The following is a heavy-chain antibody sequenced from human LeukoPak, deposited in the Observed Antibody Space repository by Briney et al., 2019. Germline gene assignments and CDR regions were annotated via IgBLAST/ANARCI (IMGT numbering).Heavy chain of an antibody. V-gene: IGHV4-38-2*01. Sequence: SETLSLTCVVSGYSISSGYYWGWIRQPPGKGLEWIGSIYHSGSTYYNPSLKSRVTISVDTSKNQFSLKLSSVTAADTAVYYCARHPGIAATVYNWFDPWGQGTLVTVSS. J-gene: IGHJ5*02. D-gene: IGHD6-13*01. CDR1: GYSISSGYY. CDR2: IYHSGST. CDR3: ARHPGIAATVYNWFDP.